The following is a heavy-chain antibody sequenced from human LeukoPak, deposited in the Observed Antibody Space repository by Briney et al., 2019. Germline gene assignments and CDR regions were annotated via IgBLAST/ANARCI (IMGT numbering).Heavy chain of an antibody. J-gene: IGHJ4*02. V-gene: IGHV4-61*02. CDR3: ARDQGYSNYY. D-gene: IGHD4-11*01. Sequence: PSETLSLTCTVSGGSISSGSYYWSWIRQPAGKGLEWIGRIYTSGSTNYNPSLKSRVTISVDTSKHQFSLKLSSVTAADTAVYYCARDQGYSNYYWGQGTLVTVSS. CDR2: IYTSGST. CDR1: GGSISSGSYY.